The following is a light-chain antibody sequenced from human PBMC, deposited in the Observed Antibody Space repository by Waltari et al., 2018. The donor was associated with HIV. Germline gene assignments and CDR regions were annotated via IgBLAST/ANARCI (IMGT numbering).Light chain of an antibody. J-gene: IGLJ3*02. CDR1: SSNIGKNA. CDR2: YDD. Sequence: QSVLTQPPSVSAAPRQRVSISCSGSSSNIGKNAVNWYQQIQGTAPRLLIYYDDLVPSGVSDRFSGSKSGTSASLAISGLQSEDEADYYCAAWDDTLNGWVFGGGTKLTVL. V-gene: IGLV1-36*01. CDR3: AAWDDTLNGWV.